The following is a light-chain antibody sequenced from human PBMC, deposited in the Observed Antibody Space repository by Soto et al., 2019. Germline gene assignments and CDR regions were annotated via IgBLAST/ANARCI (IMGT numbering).Light chain of an antibody. CDR2: EVS. J-gene: IGLJ1*01. V-gene: IGLV2-14*01. CDR1: SSDIGAYNY. Sequence: QSVLTQPASVSGSPAQSITISCTGTSSDIGAYNYVSWYQQHPGKAPKLMIFEVSNRPSGVPNRFSGSKSGSTASLTISGLQAEDEADYYCSSFTSTDTHRYVFGTGTKVTVL. CDR3: SSFTSTDTHRYV.